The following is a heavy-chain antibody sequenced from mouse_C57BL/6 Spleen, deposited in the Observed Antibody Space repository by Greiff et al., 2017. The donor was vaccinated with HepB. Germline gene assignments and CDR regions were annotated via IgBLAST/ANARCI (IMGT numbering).Heavy chain of an antibody. Sequence: EVQLQQSGPELVKPGASVKISCKASGYSFTGYYMNWVKQSPEKSLEWIGEINPSTGGTTYNQKFKAKATLTVDKSSSTAYMQLKSLTSEDSAVYYCAPRYYYGSSYEKYYAMDYWGQGTSVTVSS. J-gene: IGHJ4*01. D-gene: IGHD1-1*01. CDR2: INPSTGGT. V-gene: IGHV1-42*01. CDR3: APRYYYGSSYEKYYAMDY. CDR1: GYSFTGYY.